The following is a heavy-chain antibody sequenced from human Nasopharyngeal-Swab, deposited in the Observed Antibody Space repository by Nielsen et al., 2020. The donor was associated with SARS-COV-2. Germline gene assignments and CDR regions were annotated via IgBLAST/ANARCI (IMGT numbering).Heavy chain of an antibody. CDR2: FSYSGTT. V-gene: IGHV4-39*01. CDR1: GDAISSNSYY. CDR3: ASYYYDSSDYSYWFDP. Sequence: SETLSLTCTVSGDAISSNSYYWVWIRQSPGKVLEWIGSFSYSGTTYCNPSLKSRFTISVDTSKNQFSVKLSSVTAADTAVYYCASYYYDSSDYSYWFDPWGQGTLVTVSS. D-gene: IGHD3-22*01. J-gene: IGHJ5*02.